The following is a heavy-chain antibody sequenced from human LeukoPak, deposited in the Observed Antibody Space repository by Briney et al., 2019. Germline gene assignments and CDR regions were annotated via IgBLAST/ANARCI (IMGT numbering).Heavy chain of an antibody. Sequence: GASLKVSCKVSGYTLTELSMHWVRQAPGKGLEWMVGFDPEDGETIYAQKFQGRVTMTEATSTDTAYMELSSLRSEDTAVYYCATDQRGYDWLGAFDIWGQGTMVTVSS. J-gene: IGHJ3*02. CDR2: FDPEDGET. CDR3: ATDQRGYDWLGAFDI. CDR1: GYTLTELS. V-gene: IGHV1-24*01. D-gene: IGHD5-12*01.